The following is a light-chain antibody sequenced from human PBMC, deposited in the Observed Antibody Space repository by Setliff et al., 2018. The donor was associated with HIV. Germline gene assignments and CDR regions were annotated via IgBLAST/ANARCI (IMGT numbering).Light chain of an antibody. Sequence: QSALTQPASVSGSPGQSITISCTGTSSDVGGYNYVSWYQHFPGRTPKLIIYDVRNRPPGVSSRFSGSKSGNTASLTISGLRAEDEADYYCSSYRSGNIGVFGGGTKVTV. CDR3: SSYRSGNIGV. V-gene: IGLV2-14*03. CDR1: SSDVGGYNY. CDR2: DVR. J-gene: IGLJ1*01.